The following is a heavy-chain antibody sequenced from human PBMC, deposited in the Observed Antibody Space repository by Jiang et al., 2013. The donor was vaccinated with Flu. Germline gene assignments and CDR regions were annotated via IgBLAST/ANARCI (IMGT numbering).Heavy chain of an antibody. D-gene: IGHD3-22*01. CDR2: IIPISGTA. V-gene: IGHV1-69*06. Sequence: SGAEVKKPGSSVKVSCKASGGTFSSYAISWVRQAPGQGLEWMGGIIPISGTANYAQKFQGRVTITADKSTSTAYMELSSLRSEDTAVYYCARDPFRAYYDSSGYDYYYYGMDVWGQGTTVTVSS. J-gene: IGHJ6*02. CDR1: GGTFSSYA. CDR3: ARDPFRAYYDSSGYDYYYYGMDV.